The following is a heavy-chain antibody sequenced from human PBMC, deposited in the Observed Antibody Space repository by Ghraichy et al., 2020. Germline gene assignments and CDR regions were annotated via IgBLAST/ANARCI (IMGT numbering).Heavy chain of an antibody. CDR1: GLTVGRNY. CDR3: GRDKSATSDDCYYGLDV. D-gene: IGHD2-21*01. V-gene: IGHV3-66*01. CDR2: IFTDGRT. Sequence: GESLNISCSASGLTVGRNYWCWVRQAPGKGLVWVSFIFTDGRTYYIASLKGRFTISRDDSTNTLYLQLNSLRAEDTAVYYCGRDKSATSDDCYYGLDVWGQGTTVTVSS. J-gene: IGHJ6*02.